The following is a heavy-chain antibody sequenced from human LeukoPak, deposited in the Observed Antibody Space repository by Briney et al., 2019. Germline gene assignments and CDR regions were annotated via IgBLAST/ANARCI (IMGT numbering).Heavy chain of an antibody. J-gene: IGHJ4*02. CDR1: GGSISSGDYY. Sequence: SETLSLTCTVSGGSISSGDYYWSWLRQPPGKGLEWIGYIYYSGSTYYNPSLKSRVTISVDTSKNQFSLKLSSVTAADTAVYYCTRARKSMKSGSGALRYDILTGYYSDTYYFDYWGQGTLVTVSS. CDR2: IYYSGST. V-gene: IGHV4-30-4*08. D-gene: IGHD3-9*01. CDR3: TRARKSMKSGSGALRYDILTGYYSDTYYFDY.